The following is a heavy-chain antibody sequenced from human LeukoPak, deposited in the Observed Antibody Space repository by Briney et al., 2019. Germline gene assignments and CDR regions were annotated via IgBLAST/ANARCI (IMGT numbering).Heavy chain of an antibody. J-gene: IGHJ6*03. CDR2: INPNSGGT. CDR1: GYTFTGYY. V-gene: IGHV1-2*02. Sequence: ASVKVSCKASGYTFTGYYMHWVRQAPGQGLEWMGWINPNSGGTNYAQKFQGRVTMTRDTSISTAYMELSRLRSDDTAVYYCAREPVTYYYYTDVWGKGTTVTVSS. CDR3: AREPVTYYYYTDV. D-gene: IGHD4-11*01.